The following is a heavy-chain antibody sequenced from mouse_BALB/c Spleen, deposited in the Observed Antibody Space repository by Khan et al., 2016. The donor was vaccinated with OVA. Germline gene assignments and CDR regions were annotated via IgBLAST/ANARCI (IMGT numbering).Heavy chain of an antibody. J-gene: IGHJ3*01. CDR1: GYPLTSYW. Sequence: QVQLQQPGAELVKPGASVKLSCKASGYPLTSYWLHWVKQRPGQGLEWIGEIDPSDSYTNYNQKFKGKATLTVDKSSSTTYMQLRSLTSEDSAVYYCARSFHYGSSTWFAYWGQGTLVTVSA. CDR2: IDPSDSYT. D-gene: IGHD1-1*01. CDR3: ARSFHYGSSTWFAY. V-gene: IGHV1-69*02.